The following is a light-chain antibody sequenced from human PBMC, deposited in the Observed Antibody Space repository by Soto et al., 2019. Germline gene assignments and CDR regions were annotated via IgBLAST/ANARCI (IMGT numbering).Light chain of an antibody. V-gene: IGLV2-23*02. CDR2: EVS. J-gene: IGLJ2*01. Sequence: QSALTQPASVSGSPGQSITISCTGTSSDVGSHNFVSWYQQHPGKAPELIIYEVSKRPSGVSNRFSGSKSGNTASLTISGLQAEDEADYYCYAHGGSISFGGGTKLTVL. CDR3: YAHGGSIS. CDR1: SSDVGSHNF.